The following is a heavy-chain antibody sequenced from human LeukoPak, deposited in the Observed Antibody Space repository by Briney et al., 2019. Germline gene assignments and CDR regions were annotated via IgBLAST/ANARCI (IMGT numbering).Heavy chain of an antibody. CDR3: AGRDGNAFDI. J-gene: IGHJ3*02. Sequence: SETLSLTYTVSGGSISSYYWNWIRQPPGKGLEWIGYIYYSGSTNYNPSLKSRVTISVDTSKNQFSLRLSSVTAADTGVYYCAGRDGNAFDIWGQGTMVTVPS. CDR2: IYYSGST. CDR1: GGSISSYY. D-gene: IGHD2-21*02. V-gene: IGHV4-59*08.